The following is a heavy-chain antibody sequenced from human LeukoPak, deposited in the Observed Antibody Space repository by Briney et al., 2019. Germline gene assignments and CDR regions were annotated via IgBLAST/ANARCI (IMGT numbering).Heavy chain of an antibody. Sequence: GASVKVSCKASGYTFTTYYMHWVRQDPGQGLEWMGIINPTGSGSTSYAQKFQGRVNMTRDTSTSTVYMELSSLRSEDTAVYYCARGGMVGATIHHWWFDSWGQGNLVTVSS. CDR2: INPTGSGST. D-gene: IGHD1-26*01. V-gene: IGHV1-46*01. CDR3: ARGGMVGATIHHWWFDS. J-gene: IGHJ5*01. CDR1: GYTFTTYY.